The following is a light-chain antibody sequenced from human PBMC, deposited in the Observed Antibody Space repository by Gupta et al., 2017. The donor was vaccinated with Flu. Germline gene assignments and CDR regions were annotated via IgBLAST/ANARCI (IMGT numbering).Light chain of an antibody. CDR1: QSVSISY. V-gene: IGKV3-20*01. CDR2: LAS. J-gene: IGKJ3*01. Sequence: VLTQSPGTLSLSPGERSTLTLRSSQSVSISYLAWYQQKPGQAPRLLIYLASSRATGIPDRFSGSGSGTDFTLTISRREPEDVAFYYCQQYGSSPPFTFGQGTKVDIK. CDR3: QQYGSSPPFT.